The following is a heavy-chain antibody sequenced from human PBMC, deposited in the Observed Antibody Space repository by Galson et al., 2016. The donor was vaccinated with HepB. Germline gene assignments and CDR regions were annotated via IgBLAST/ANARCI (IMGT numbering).Heavy chain of an antibody. CDR1: GFTFSSYA. CDR3: ARIETVVTPSHPPVRYYYFDL. V-gene: IGHV3-23*01. D-gene: IGHD4-23*01. CDR2: VSESDGST. J-gene: IGHJ2*01. Sequence: SLRLSCAAPGFTFSSYAMTWVRQAPGKGLEWVSSVSESDGSTYYADSVKGRFTISRDNSRNTLYLQMNSLRAEDTAVYYCARIETVVTPSHPPVRYYYFDLWGRGTLVTVSS.